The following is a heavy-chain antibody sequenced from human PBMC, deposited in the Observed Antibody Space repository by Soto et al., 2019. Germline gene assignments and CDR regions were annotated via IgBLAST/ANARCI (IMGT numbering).Heavy chain of an antibody. Sequence: ASVKVSCKASGYTFTSHDINWMRQTTGQGLEWMGWMNPNSGHTNSAQKFQGRVTMTRDTSINTAYMELTNLRSEDTAIYYCASDITPTWGQGPLVTVSS. CDR3: ASDITPT. J-gene: IGHJ5*02. CDR1: GYTFTSHD. CDR2: MNPNSGHT. V-gene: IGHV1-8*01. D-gene: IGHD3-10*01.